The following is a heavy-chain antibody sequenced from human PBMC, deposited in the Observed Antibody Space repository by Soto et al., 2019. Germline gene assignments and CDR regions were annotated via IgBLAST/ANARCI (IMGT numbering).Heavy chain of an antibody. Sequence: GASVKVSCKASGFTFTRTAVQWVRQARGQRLEWIGWIVVGSGNTNYAQKFQERVTITRDMSTSTAYMELSSLRSEDTAVYYCAATYYYDSSGLGAPTHPDSWGQGTLVTVSS. CDR3: AATYYYDSSGLGAPTHPDS. D-gene: IGHD3-22*01. CDR1: GFTFTRTA. CDR2: IVVGSGNT. J-gene: IGHJ4*02. V-gene: IGHV1-58*01.